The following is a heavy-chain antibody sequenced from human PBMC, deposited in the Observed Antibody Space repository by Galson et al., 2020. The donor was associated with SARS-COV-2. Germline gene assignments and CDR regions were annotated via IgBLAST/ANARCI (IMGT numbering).Heavy chain of an antibody. CDR3: ARDGGDFHDLHFNL. Sequence: PSETLSLTCTISGGSVTDYYWNWIRQPAGKGLEWIGRMYFTGDTNYNRSLRSRVTMSLDTSKRQLSLKLSSVTAADTAVYYCARDGGDFHDLHFNLWGPGIQVNVSS. CDR1: GGSVTDYY. V-gene: IGHV4-4*07. CDR2: MYFTGDT. D-gene: IGHD3-3*02. J-gene: IGHJ4*02.